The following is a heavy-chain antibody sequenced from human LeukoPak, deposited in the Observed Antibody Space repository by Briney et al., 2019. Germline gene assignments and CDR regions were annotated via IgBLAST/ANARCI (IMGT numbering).Heavy chain of an antibody. J-gene: IGHJ3*02. CDR2: IYSGGST. D-gene: IGHD6-19*01. CDR3: ARFPQWLGAFDI. V-gene: IGHV3-66*01. CDR1: GFTVSSNY. Sequence: GGSLRLFCAASGFTVSSNYMSWVRQAPGKGLEWVSVIYSGGSTYYADSVKGRFTISRDNSKNTLYLQMNSLRAEDTAVYYCARFPQWLGAFDIWGQGTMVTVSS.